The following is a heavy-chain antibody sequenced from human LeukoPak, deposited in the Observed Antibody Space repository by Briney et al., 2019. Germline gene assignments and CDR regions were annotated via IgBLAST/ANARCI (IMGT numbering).Heavy chain of an antibody. Sequence: SETLSLTCTVSGGSISSSSYYWGWIRQPPGKGLEWIGSIYYSGSTYYNPSLKSRVTISVDTSKNQFSLNLSSVTAADTAVYYRARHDRYSGSYYVDYWGQGTLVTVSS. CDR2: IYYSGST. D-gene: IGHD1-26*01. V-gene: IGHV4-39*01. CDR1: GGSISSSSYY. J-gene: IGHJ4*02. CDR3: ARHDRYSGSYYVDY.